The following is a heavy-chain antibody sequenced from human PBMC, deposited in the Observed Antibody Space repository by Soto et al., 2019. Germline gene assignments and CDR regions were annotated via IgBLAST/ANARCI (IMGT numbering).Heavy chain of an antibody. J-gene: IGHJ6*02. V-gene: IGHV3-11*01. CDR2: ISSSGSTI. D-gene: IGHD5-12*01. CDR3: ARYKGGWLQLRSGYYYGMDV. Sequence: PGGSLRLSCAASGFTFSDYYMSWIRQAPGKGLEWVSYISSSGSTIYYADSVKGRFTISRDNAKNSLYLQMNSLRAEDTAVYYCARYKGGWLQLRSGYYYGMDVWGQGTTVTVS. CDR1: GFTFSDYY.